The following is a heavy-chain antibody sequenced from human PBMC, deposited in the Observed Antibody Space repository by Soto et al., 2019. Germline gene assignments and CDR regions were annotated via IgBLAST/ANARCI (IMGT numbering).Heavy chain of an antibody. CDR3: ARDAAPTLNYPHGMDV. J-gene: IGHJ6*02. Sequence: SQTLSLPCAISGDSVSTNIAACSGIRQSPSRGLEWLGRTLYRSSKWYNEYAVSVKSRMTINPDTSKNQFSLQLNSVTPEDTAVYYCARDAAPTLNYPHGMDVWGQGTAVTVSS. CDR1: GDSVSTNIAA. V-gene: IGHV6-1*01. CDR2: TLYRSSKWYN. D-gene: IGHD1-7*01.